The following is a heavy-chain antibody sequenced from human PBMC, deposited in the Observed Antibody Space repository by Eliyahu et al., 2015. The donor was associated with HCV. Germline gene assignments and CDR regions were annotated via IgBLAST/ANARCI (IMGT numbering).Heavy chain of an antibody. D-gene: IGHD6-19*01. CDR2: IHYSGST. CDR1: GGSITTYY. V-gene: IGHV4-59*01. Sequence: QVQLQESGPGLVKPSETLSLTCTVXGGSITTYYWSWIRQPPGKGLEWIGYIHYSGSTTSTPSLKSRVTISVDTSKNQFSLKLTSVTAADTAVYYCASGGGGIAVAGTGGWFDPWGQGTLVTVSS. J-gene: IGHJ5*02. CDR3: ASGGGGIAVAGTGGWFDP.